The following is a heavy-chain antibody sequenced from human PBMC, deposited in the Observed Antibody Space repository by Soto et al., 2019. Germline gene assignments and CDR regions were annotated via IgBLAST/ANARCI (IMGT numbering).Heavy chain of an antibody. CDR1: GFTFSSYA. CDR2: ISGSGGST. V-gene: IGHV3-23*01. D-gene: IGHD3-3*01. J-gene: IGHJ6*03. CDR3: AKSSYYDFWSGYYYYYYYMDV. Sequence: GGSLRLSCAASGFTFSSYAMSWVRQAPGKGLEWVSAISGSGGSTYYADSVKGRFTISRDNSKNTLYLQMNSLRAEDTAVYYCAKSSYYDFWSGYYYYYYYMDVWGKGTTVTVSS.